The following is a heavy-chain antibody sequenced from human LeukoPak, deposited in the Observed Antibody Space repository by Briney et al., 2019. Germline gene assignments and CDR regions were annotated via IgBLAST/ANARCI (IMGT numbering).Heavy chain of an antibody. CDR1: GYTFTGYY. D-gene: IGHD3-22*01. J-gene: IGHJ4*02. CDR2: INPNSGGT. Sequence: ASVKVSCKASGYTFTGYYMHWVRQAPGQGLEWMGWINPNSGGTNYAQKFQGRVTMTRDRSISTAYMELSRLTSDDTAAYYCAKSYYESGNYYYAPFDYWGQGTLVTVSS. CDR3: AKSYYESGNYYYAPFDY. V-gene: IGHV1-2*02.